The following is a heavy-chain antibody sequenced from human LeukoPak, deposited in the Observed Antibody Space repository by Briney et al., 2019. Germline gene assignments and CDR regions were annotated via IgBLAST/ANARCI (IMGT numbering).Heavy chain of an antibody. Sequence: SVNVSCKASGGTFSSYAISWVRQAPGQGLEWMGGIIPIFGTANYAQKFQGRATITADKSTSTAYMELSSLRSEDTAVYYCARMYYDILTGASWYFDLWGRGTLVTVSS. V-gene: IGHV1-69*06. CDR3: ARMYYDILTGASWYFDL. CDR1: GGTFSSYA. CDR2: IIPIFGTA. J-gene: IGHJ2*01. D-gene: IGHD3-9*01.